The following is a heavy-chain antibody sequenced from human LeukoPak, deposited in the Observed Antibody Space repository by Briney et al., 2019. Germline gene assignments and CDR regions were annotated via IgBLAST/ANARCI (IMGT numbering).Heavy chain of an antibody. CDR2: ISDPGGST. D-gene: IGHD3/OR15-3a*01. CDR3: AKNMGSTGYYTTDY. V-gene: IGHV3-23*01. CDR1: GFTFSSYG. Sequence: GGSLRLSCAASGFTFSSYGMSWVRQAPGKGLEWVSVISDPGGSTYYADSVKGRFTISRDNSKNTLFLQMNSLRAEDTAVYYCAKNMGSTGYYTTDYWGQGTLVTVSS. J-gene: IGHJ4*02.